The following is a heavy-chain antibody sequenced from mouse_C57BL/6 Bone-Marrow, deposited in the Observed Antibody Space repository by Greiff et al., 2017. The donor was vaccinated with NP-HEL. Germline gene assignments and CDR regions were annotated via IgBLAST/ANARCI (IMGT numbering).Heavy chain of an antibody. Sequence: EVKLQESGGGLVQPGGSLKLSCAASGFTFSDYGMAWVRQAPRKGPEWVAFISNLAYSIYYADTVTGRFTISRENAKNTLYLEMSSLRSEDTAMYYCARLDDGYYAFAYWGQGTLVTVSA. CDR1: GFTFSDYG. D-gene: IGHD2-3*01. J-gene: IGHJ3*01. CDR3: ARLDDGYYAFAY. CDR2: ISNLAYSI. V-gene: IGHV5-15*01.